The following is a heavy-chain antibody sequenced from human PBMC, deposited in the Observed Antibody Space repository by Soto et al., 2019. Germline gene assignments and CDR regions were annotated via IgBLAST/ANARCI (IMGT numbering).Heavy chain of an antibody. Sequence: ASVKVSCKASGYTFISYYIHWVRQAPGQGLEWMGLINPSDAYTDYAQKFQGRVTITRDTSASTAYMELSSLRSEDTAVYYCARDILFDYWG. V-gene: IGHV1-46*01. D-gene: IGHD2-15*01. CDR1: GYTFISYY. CDR3: ARDILFDY. CDR2: INPSDAYT. J-gene: IGHJ4*01.